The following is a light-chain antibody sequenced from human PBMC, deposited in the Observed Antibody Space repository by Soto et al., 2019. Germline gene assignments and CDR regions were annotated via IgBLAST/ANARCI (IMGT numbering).Light chain of an antibody. CDR1: QSAIRN. CDR3: QQYGSCPRT. J-gene: IGKJ1*01. Sequence: EIVFTPSPGTLSLSPGERVTLTCRASQSAIRNLAWYQQKPGQAPRLLIYDASKRATGIPARFSGSGSGTDFTLTISSLESEDFAVYCCQQYGSCPRTFGQGTKVDIK. CDR2: DAS. V-gene: IGKV3-20*01.